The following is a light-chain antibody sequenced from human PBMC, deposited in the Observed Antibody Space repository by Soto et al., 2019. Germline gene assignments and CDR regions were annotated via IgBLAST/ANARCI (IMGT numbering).Light chain of an antibody. J-gene: IGLJ1*01. CDR3: GAWDGGLSAFV. V-gene: IGLV1-51*01. CDR1: SSNIGNSF. Sequence: QSVLTQPPSVSAAPGRTVTISCSGCSSNIGNSFVSWYQQLPGTAPRLLIYDNNERPSGIPDRFSGSKSGTSATLGITGLQTGDEADYYCGAWDGGLSAFVFGTGTKLTVL. CDR2: DNN.